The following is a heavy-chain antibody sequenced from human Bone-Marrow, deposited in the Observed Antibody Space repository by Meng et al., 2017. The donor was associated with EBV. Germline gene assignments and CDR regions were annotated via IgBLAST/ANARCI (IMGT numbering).Heavy chain of an antibody. CDR1: GYTFTSYA. V-gene: IGHV1-3*01. J-gene: IGHJ4*02. CDR2: INAGNGNT. D-gene: IGHD3-22*01. CDR3: ASNLLGSSGYPD. Sequence: VQFVQSGAEVQKPGSSVKVSCKAPGYTFTSYAMHWVRQAPGQRLEWMGWINAGNGNTKYSQKFQGRVTITRDTSASTAYMELSSLRSEDTAVYYCASNLLGSSGYPDWGQGTLVTVSS.